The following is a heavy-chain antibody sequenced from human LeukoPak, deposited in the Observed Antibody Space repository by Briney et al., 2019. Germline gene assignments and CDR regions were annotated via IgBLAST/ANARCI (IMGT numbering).Heavy chain of an antibody. CDR3: ATTSGYFYY. CDR1: GYTFTGYY. D-gene: IGHD1-26*01. V-gene: IGHV1-2*06. CDR2: INPSSGDT. Sequence: ASVKVSCKASGYTFTGYYMHWVRQAPGQGPEWMGRINPSSGDTNYAQNFQGRVTMTRDTSISTAYMELSRLRSDDTAVYYCATTSGYFYYWGQGTLVTVSS. J-gene: IGHJ4*02.